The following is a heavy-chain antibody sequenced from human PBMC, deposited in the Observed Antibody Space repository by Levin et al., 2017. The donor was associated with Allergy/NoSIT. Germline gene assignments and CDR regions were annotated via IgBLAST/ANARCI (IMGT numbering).Heavy chain of an antibody. J-gene: IGHJ6*02. CDR1: AFNFKTYA. V-gene: IGHV3-30-3*01. CDR2: ISYDGNNK. Sequence: GESLKISCTGSAFNFKTYAMYWVRQAPGKGLEWVALISYDGNNKHHADSVRGRFTISRDRSQNTLYLDMHSLTTEDTAVYFCARDRRKGGYGYYYGMEVWGQGTTVTVSS. D-gene: IGHD3-22*01. CDR3: ARDRRKGGYGYYYGMEV.